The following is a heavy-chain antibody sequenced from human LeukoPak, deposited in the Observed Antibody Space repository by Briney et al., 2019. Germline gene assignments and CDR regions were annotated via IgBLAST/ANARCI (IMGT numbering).Heavy chain of an antibody. CDR3: ARRIYDFTDAFDI. CDR2: IYPGDSDT. J-gene: IGHJ3*02. V-gene: IGHV5-51*01. CDR1: GYRFTNYW. Sequence: GESLKISGKGSGYRFTNYWSGWVGQMPGRGREWMGIIYPGDSDTRYSPSFQGQVTISADKSISPAYLQWSSLKASATAMYYCARRIYDFTDAFDIWGQGTMVTVSS. D-gene: IGHD3-3*01.